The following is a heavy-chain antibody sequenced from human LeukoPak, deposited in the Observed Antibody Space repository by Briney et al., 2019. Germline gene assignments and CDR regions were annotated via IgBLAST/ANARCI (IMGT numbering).Heavy chain of an antibody. CDR3: AKGGEYSSSYYFDY. CDR2: ISGSGIST. D-gene: IGHD6-6*01. CDR1: GFTFSSYA. V-gene: IGHV3-23*01. Sequence: PGGSLRLSCAASGFTFSSYAMTWVRQAPGKGLEWLSAISGSGISTYSADSVKGRFTISRDNSKNTLYLQMNSLRAEDTAVYYCAKGGEYSSSYYFDYWGQGTLVTVSS. J-gene: IGHJ4*02.